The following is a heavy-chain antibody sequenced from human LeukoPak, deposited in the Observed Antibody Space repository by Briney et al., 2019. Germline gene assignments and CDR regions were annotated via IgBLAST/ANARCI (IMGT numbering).Heavy chain of an antibody. D-gene: IGHD3-3*01. CDR3: ARDKGIFGVVIPRGY. J-gene: IGHJ4*02. CDR1: GYTFSNYG. V-gene: IGHV1-69*13. Sequence: SVKVSCKSSGYTFSNYGVTWVRQAPGQGLEWMGGIIPIFGTANYAQKFQGRVTITADESTSTAYMELSSLRSEDTAVYYCARDKGIFGVVIPRGYWGQGTLATVSS. CDR2: IIPIFGTA.